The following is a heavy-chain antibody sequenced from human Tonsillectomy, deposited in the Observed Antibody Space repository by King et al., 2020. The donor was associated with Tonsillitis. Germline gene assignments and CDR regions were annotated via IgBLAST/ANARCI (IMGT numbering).Heavy chain of an antibody. V-gene: IGHV3-33*05. CDR2: ISYDGSKK. CDR3: ARDLPFRSGTSLGY. J-gene: IGHJ4*02. CDR1: GFTFSSYG. Sequence: QLVQSGGGVVQPGRSLRLSCAASGFTFSSYGMHWVRQAPGKGLEWVATISYDGSKKYYADSVKGRFTISRDSSKNTLYLQMNSLRGEDTAVYYCARDLPFRSGTSLGYWGQGTLVTVSS. D-gene: IGHD1-26*01.